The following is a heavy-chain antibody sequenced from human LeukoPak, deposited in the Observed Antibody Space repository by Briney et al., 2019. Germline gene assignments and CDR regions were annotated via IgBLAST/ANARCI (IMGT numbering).Heavy chain of an antibody. D-gene: IGHD1-26*01. CDR1: GGSFSGYY. CDR3: ARVAGLLYYYYYMDV. V-gene: IGHV4-34*01. Sequence: SETLSLTCAVYGGSFSGYYWSWIRQPPGKGLEWIGEINHSGSTNYNPSLKSRVAISVDTSKNQFSLKLSSVTAADTAVYYCARVAGLLYYYYYMDVWGKGTTVTVSS. CDR2: INHSGST. J-gene: IGHJ6*03.